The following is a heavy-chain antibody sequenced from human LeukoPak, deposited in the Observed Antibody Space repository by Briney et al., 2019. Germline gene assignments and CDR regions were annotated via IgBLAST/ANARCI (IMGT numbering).Heavy chain of an antibody. V-gene: IGHV3-23*01. Sequence: GGSLRLSCAASGFTFSSYAMSWVRRAPGKGLEWVSGISGSGGGIYYADSVQGRFTISRDNSKNTLYLQMNSLRAEDTAVYYCAKSNLRSYGDYGAQGAFEYWGQGTLVSVSS. D-gene: IGHD4-17*01. CDR3: AKSNLRSYGDYGAQGAFEY. CDR2: ISGSGGGI. CDR1: GFTFSSYA. J-gene: IGHJ4*02.